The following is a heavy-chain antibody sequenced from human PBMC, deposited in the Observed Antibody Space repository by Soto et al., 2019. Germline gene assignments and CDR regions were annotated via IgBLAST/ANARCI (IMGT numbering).Heavy chain of an antibody. J-gene: IGHJ4*02. CDR2: IRSKAYGGTT. V-gene: IGHV3-49*03. Sequence: PGGSLRLSCTASGFTFGDYAMSWFRQAPGKGLEWVGFIRSKAYGGTTEYAASVKGRFTISRDDSKSIAYLQMNSLKTEDTAVYYCTRVSVATISPGVDYWGQGTLVTVSS. CDR3: TRVSVATISPGVDY. D-gene: IGHD5-12*01. CDR1: GFTFGDYA.